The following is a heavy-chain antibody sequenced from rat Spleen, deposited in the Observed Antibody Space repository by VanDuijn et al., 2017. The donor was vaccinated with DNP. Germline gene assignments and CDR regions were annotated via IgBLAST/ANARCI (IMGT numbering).Heavy chain of an antibody. CDR2: IWNFGGT. Sequence: QVQLKESGPGLVQPSQTLSLTCTVAGFSLTDYNVHWVRQSPGKGLAWMGVIWNFGGTRYHSTFKSRLTITRDTSKIQVFLEMNSLQTEDTATYFCARDLLRWRRGFAYWGQGTLVTVSS. CDR1: GFSLTDYN. CDR3: ARDLLRWRRGFAY. J-gene: IGHJ3*01. D-gene: IGHD1-11*01. V-gene: IGHV2-41*01.